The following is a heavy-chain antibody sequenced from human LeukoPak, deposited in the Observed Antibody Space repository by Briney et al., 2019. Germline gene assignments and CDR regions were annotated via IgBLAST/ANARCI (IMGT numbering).Heavy chain of an antibody. V-gene: IGHV3-33*01. Sequence: GRSLRLSCAASGFTFSSYGMHWVRQAPGKGLEGGAVIWYDGSNKYYADSVKGRFTISRDNSKNTLYLQMNSLRAEDTAVYYCARTMVRGVNPYYYGMDVWGQGTTVTVSS. J-gene: IGHJ6*02. CDR3: ARTMVRGVNPYYYGMDV. D-gene: IGHD3-10*01. CDR2: IWYDGSNK. CDR1: GFTFSSYG.